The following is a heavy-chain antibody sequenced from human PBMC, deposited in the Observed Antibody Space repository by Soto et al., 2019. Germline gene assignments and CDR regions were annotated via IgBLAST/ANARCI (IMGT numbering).Heavy chain of an antibody. CDR3: APLPPRRDGMVLPIAT. D-gene: IGHD6-13*01. Sequence: VQLLQSGPGLVKPSGTLSLTCAVSGGSVSSNNWWSWVRQSPGKGLEWIGDIYHTGRTNNNPSHTRRGRMILDNLSHQYFLTSNYVTAPDTAVYCSAPLPPRRDGMVLPIATWRQGALVTV. CDR2: IYHTGRT. J-gene: IGHJ5*02. CDR1: GGSVSSNNW. V-gene: IGHV4-4*01.